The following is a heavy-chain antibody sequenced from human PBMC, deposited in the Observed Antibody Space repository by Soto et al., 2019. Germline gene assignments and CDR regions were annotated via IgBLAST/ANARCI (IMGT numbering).Heavy chain of an antibody. CDR1: GFTFSSYS. CDR2: ISSSSSYI. V-gene: IGHV3-21*01. Sequence: AGGSLRLSCAASGFTFSSYSMHWVRQAPGKGLEWVSSISSSSSYIYYADSVKGRFTISRDNAKNSLYLQMNSLRAEDTAVYYCANKGVGDSPHYMDVWGKGTTVTVSS. J-gene: IGHJ6*03. CDR3: ANKGVGDSPHYMDV. D-gene: IGHD4-17*01.